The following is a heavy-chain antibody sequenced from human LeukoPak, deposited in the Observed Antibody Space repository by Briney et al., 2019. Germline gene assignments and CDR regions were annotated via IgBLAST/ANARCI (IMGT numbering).Heavy chain of an antibody. D-gene: IGHD4-17*01. CDR1: GFIFSNYW. J-gene: IGHJ5*02. Sequence: PGGSLRLSCAASGFIFSNYWMSWVRQAPGKGLEWVANIKQDGSEKHYVDSMKGRFTISRDNSKNTLYLQMNSLRAEDTAVYYCANGLGATVTTLAWGQGTLVTVSS. V-gene: IGHV3-7*01. CDR2: IKQDGSEK. CDR3: ANGLGATVTTLA.